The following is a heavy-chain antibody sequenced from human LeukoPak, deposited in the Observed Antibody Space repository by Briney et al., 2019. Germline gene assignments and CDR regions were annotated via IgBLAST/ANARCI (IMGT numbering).Heavy chain of an antibody. CDR1: GLSFSNYA. D-gene: IGHD1-14*01. J-gene: IGHJ6*03. V-gene: IGHV3-23*01. Sequence: AGGSLRLSCGASGLSFSNYAMSWVRQAPGKGLEWISGITSGFTTYYADSVKGRFTISRDNSKNTFHLQMNSLRAEDTAVYYCAKDPRTVNNYYYYMDVWGKGTTVTVSS. CDR3: AKDPRTVNNYYYYMDV. CDR2: ITSGFTT.